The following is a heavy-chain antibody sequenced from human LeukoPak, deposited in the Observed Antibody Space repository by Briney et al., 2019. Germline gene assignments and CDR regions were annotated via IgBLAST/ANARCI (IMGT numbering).Heavy chain of an antibody. D-gene: IGHD1/OR15-1a*01. J-gene: IGHJ4*02. V-gene: IGHV1-46*01. CDR2: INLIAGLT. CDR3: ARQQGIQYLNFDY. CDR1: GYTFTDYY. Sequence: ASVKLSCKASGYTFTDYYIHWLRQAPGEGPQWMGMINLIAGLTHLAPKFQGRITMTRDTSTSTVYMDVTSLGSEDTAVYYCARQQGIQYLNFDYWGQGALVAVSS.